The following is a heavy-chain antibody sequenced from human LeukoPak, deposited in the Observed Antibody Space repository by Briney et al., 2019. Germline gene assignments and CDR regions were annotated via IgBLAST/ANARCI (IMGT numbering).Heavy chain of an antibody. V-gene: IGHV1-3*01. D-gene: IGHD2-2*01. Sequence: ASVMVSCKASGYTFTSYAMHWVRQAPGQRLEWMGWINAGNGNTKYSQKFQGRVTITRDTSASTAYMELSSLRSEDTAVYYCARGRYCSSTSCYNWFDPWGQGTLVTVSS. CDR1: GYTFTSYA. CDR2: INAGNGNT. J-gene: IGHJ5*02. CDR3: ARGRYCSSTSCYNWFDP.